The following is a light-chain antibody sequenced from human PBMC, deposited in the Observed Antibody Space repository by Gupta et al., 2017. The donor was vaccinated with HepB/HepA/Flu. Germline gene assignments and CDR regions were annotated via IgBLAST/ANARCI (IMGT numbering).Light chain of an antibody. CDR1: QSISSY. CDR2: AAS. J-gene: IGKJ4*01. Sequence: DIQMTQSPSSLSASVGDRVTIPCRASQSISSYLNWYQQKPGKAPKLLIYAASSSQSGVPSRFSGSGSGTDFTLTISRLQPEDFATYYCQQSYSTPLTFGGGTKVEIK. V-gene: IGKV1-39*01. CDR3: QQSYSTPLT.